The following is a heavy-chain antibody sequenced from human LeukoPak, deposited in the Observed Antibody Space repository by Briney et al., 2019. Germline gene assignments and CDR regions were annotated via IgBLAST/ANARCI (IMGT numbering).Heavy chain of an antibody. CDR3: AREAGYCSSASCYYFDY. V-gene: IGHV4-4*07. CDR1: GGSISSYY. D-gene: IGHD2-2*01. Sequence: SETLSLTCTVSGGSISSYYWSWIRQPAGKGLEWIGRIYTSGSTMYNPSLKSRVTMSVDTSKNQFSLKLSSVTAADTAVYYCAREAGYCSSASCYYFDYWGQGTLVTVSS. J-gene: IGHJ4*02. CDR2: IYTSGST.